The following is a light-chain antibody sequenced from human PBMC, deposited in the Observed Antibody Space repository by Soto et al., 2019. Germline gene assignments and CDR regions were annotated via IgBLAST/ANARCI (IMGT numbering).Light chain of an antibody. V-gene: IGKV3-20*01. CDR2: GAS. CDR1: QSINSKS. CDR3: QQFGSSRVT. Sequence: EIVLTQSPGTLYSSPGERANLSCRASQSINSKSLTWYQQKPGQAPRPLIYGASSRATGIPDRFRGSGSGTDFTLTITRLEPEDFAVYYCQQFGSSRVTFGQGTRLDIK. J-gene: IGKJ5*01.